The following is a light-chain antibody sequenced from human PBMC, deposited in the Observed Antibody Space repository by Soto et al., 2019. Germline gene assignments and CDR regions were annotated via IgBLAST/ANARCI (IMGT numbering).Light chain of an antibody. CDR2: EVS. CDR1: SSDVGGYNY. Sequence: QSALTQPASVSGSPGQSITISCTETSSDVGGYNYVSWYQQHPGKAPKLMIYEVSNRPSGVSNRFSGSKSGNTASLTISGLQAEDEADYYCATWDDSLSGYVFGTGTKLTVL. V-gene: IGLV2-14*01. J-gene: IGLJ1*01. CDR3: ATWDDSLSGYV.